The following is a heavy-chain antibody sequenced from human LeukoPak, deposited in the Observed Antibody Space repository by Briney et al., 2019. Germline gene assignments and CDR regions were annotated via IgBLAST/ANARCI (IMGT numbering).Heavy chain of an antibody. D-gene: IGHD3-10*01. V-gene: IGHV4-34*01. CDR2: INHSGST. Sequence: SETLSLTCAVYGGSFSGYYWSWIRQPPGKGLEWIGEINHSGSTNYNPSLKSRVTISVDTSKNQFSLKLSSVTAADTAVYYCARVWGTMVRGPYAFDIWGQGTMVTVSS. CDR3: ARVWGTMVRGPYAFDI. J-gene: IGHJ3*02. CDR1: GGSFSGYY.